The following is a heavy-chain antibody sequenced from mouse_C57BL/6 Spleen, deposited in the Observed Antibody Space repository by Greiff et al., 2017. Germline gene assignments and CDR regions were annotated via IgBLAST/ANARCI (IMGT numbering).Heavy chain of an antibody. CDR3: ARPGNGGYDMDY. J-gene: IGHJ4*01. D-gene: IGHD1-1*02. V-gene: IGHV5-17*01. Sequence: EVHLVQSGGGLVKPGGSLKLSCAASGFTFSDSGMHWVRQAPGKGLEWVAYISSGGSAIYYADTVKGRFTISRDNANNTLYLQMTSLTSEDTAVYYCARPGNGGYDMDYWGQGTSVTVSS. CDR2: ISSGGSAI. CDR1: GFTFSDSG.